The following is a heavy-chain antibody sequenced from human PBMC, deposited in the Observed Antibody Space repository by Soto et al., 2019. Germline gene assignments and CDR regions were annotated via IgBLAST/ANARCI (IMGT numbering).Heavy chain of an antibody. V-gene: IGHV3-7*01. CDR3: AKDRRQSAVAGTSDSDY. CDR2: IKQDGSEK. J-gene: IGHJ4*02. Sequence: EVQLVESGGGLVQPGGSLRLSCAASGFTFSSCWMTWVRQAPGKGLEWVGNIKQDGSEKYYADSVKGRFTISRDNAKNSLYLQMNSLRAEDTAVYYCAKDRRQSAVAGTSDSDYWGQGTLVTVSS. CDR1: GFTFSSCW. D-gene: IGHD6-19*01.